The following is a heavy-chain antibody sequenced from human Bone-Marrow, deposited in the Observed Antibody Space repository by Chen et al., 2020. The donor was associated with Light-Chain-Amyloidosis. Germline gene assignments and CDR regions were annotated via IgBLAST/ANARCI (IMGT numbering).Heavy chain of an antibody. J-gene: IGHJ3*02. CDR2: IFYGDIM. Sequence: QLQESGPGLVEPSKTLSLTCAVSGASMSSSEYYWGWMRQTPGKGLEWIGSIFYGDIMYYNPSLKSRVTLSVDPSDNRFSLRLKSVTAGDTAMYYCARDLNWGWTFGAFDIWGQGTMVTVSS. CDR3: ARDLNWGWTFGAFDI. V-gene: IGHV4-39*07. CDR1: GASMSSSEYY. D-gene: IGHD7-27*01.